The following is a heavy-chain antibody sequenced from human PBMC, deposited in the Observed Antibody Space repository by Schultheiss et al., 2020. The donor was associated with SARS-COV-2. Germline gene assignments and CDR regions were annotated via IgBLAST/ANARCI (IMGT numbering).Heavy chain of an antibody. Sequence: ASVKVSCKASGYTFTNYDINWVRQATGQGLEWMGWMNPNSGNAGYAQKFLGRVTITADKSTSTAYMELSSLRSEDTAVYYCAREKRYCSGGSCSDYYYYYGMDVWGQGTTVTVSS. CDR1: GYTFTNYD. J-gene: IGHJ6*02. CDR2: MNPNSGNA. D-gene: IGHD2-15*01. V-gene: IGHV1-8*01. CDR3: AREKRYCSGGSCSDYYYYYGMDV.